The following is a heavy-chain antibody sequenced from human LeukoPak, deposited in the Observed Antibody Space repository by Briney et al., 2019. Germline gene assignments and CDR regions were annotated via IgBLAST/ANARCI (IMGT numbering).Heavy chain of an antibody. D-gene: IGHD3-16*01. CDR1: GGSISSNSHY. CDR3: ARVGWGNVAAYPNWLDP. Sequence: SETLSLTCTVSGGSISSNSHYWGWIRQPPGTGLEWIANIFHNGNTAYNPSLKRRVTISIDTSQNQLSLRLSSVTAADTAVYYCARVGWGNVAAYPNWLDPWGQGTVVTVSS. V-gene: IGHV4-39*07. CDR2: IFHNGNT. J-gene: IGHJ5*02.